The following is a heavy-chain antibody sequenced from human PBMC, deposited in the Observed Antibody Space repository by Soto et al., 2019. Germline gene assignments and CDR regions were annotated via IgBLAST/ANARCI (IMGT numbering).Heavy chain of an antibody. Sequence: SETLSLTCTVSGGSISSYYWSWIRQPPGKGLEWIGYIYYSGSTNYNPSLKSRVPISVEPSKNQFSLKLSSVTAADTAVYYCARLAAYYDILTGYKFGTDYYYYYYMDVWGKGTTVTVSS. CDR1: GGSISSYY. CDR2: IYYSGST. J-gene: IGHJ6*03. V-gene: IGHV4-59*08. CDR3: ARLAAYYDILTGYKFGTDYYYYYYMDV. D-gene: IGHD3-9*01.